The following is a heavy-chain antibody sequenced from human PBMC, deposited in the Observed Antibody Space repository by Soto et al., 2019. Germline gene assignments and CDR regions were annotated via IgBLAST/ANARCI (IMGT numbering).Heavy chain of an antibody. V-gene: IGHV4-31*03. J-gene: IGHJ4*02. CDR3: ARLGTQAATQRFDY. D-gene: IGHD2-15*01. CDR1: GGSISSGGYY. CDR2: IYYSGST. Sequence: QVQLQESGPGLVKPSQTLSLTYTVSGGSISSGGYYWSWIRQHPGKGLEWIGYIYYSGSTYYNPSLKSRVTISVDTSKNQFSLKLSSVTAADTAVYYCARLGTQAATQRFDYWGQGTLVTVSS.